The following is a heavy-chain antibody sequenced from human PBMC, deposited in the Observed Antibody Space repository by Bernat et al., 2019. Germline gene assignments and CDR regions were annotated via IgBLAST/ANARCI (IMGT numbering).Heavy chain of an antibody. CDR1: VVSISSSSYH. D-gene: IGHD3-3*01. V-gene: IGHV4-39*01. CDR3: ARQAPDCWSGYSPADY. J-gene: IGHJ4*02. CDR2: IYYSGST. Sequence: QLQLQESGPGLVKPSETLSLTCTVSVVSISSSSYHWGWIRQPPGKGLEWIGSIYYSGSTYYNPSLKSRVTISVDTAKNQFSLKLSSVTAADAAVYYCARQAPDCWSGYSPADYWGQGTLVTVSS.